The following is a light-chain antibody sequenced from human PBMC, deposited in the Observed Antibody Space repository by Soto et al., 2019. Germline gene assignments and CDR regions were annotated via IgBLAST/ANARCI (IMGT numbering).Light chain of an antibody. CDR2: AAS. V-gene: IGKV1-27*01. CDR3: QHYNSYSEA. Sequence: DIQMTQSPSTLSASIGDRVTITCRASLAISNYLAWYQQKPGKVPKLLIYAASTLQSGVPSRFSGSGSGTEFTLTISSLQPDDFATYYCQHYNSYSEAFGQGTKVDIK. CDR1: LAISNY. J-gene: IGKJ1*01.